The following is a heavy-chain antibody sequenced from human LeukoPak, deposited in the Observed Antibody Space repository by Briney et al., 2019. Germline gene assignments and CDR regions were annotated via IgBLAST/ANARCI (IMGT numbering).Heavy chain of an antibody. Sequence: SETLSLTCTVSGGSISSYYGSWIRDPAEKGLEWIGRIYTIGGTIYNPPLKCRVPMSVDTSKNQFSLKLSSVTAAETAVYYCAREIERYDFWSGYHRYYYYYYMDVWGKGTTVTVSS. CDR1: GGSISSYY. V-gene: IGHV4-4*07. CDR2: IYTIGGT. D-gene: IGHD3-3*01. J-gene: IGHJ6*03. CDR3: AREIERYDFWSGYHRYYYYYYMDV.